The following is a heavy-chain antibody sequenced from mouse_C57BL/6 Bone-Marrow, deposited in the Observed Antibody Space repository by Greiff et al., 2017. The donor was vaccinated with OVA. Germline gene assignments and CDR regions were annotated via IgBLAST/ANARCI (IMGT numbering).Heavy chain of an antibody. Sequence: VQLQESGPELVKPGASVKISCKASGYAFSSSWMNWVKQRPGKGLEWIGRIYPGDGDTNYNGKFKGKATLTADKSSSTAYMQLSSLTSEDSAVYFCARQEFITTVVPFAYWGQGTLVTVSA. V-gene: IGHV1-82*01. D-gene: IGHD1-1*01. J-gene: IGHJ3*01. CDR2: IYPGDGDT. CDR1: GYAFSSSW. CDR3: ARQEFITTVVPFAY.